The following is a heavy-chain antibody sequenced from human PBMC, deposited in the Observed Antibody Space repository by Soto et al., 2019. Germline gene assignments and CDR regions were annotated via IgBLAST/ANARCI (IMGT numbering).Heavy chain of an antibody. CDR2: INNDGSST. J-gene: IGHJ6*02. Sequence: EVQLVESGGGLVQPGGSLIVSCAASGFTFSSYWMHWVRQAPGKVLVWVSRINNDGSSTSYAESVKGRFTISRDNAKSTLYLEMSSLRAGDTAVYYCARDPLIGDTDYGLDVWGQGTTVTVS. D-gene: IGHD2-21*01. CDR1: GFTFSSYW. V-gene: IGHV3-74*01. CDR3: ARDPLIGDTDYGLDV.